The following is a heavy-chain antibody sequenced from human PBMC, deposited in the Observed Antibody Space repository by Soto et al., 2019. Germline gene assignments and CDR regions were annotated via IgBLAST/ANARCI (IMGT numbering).Heavy chain of an antibody. D-gene: IGHD5-18*01. CDR3: ARGGGYSYGYTGPTNFDY. CDR1: GGSISSYY. Sequence: SETLSLTCTVSGGSISSYYWSWIRQPPGKGLEWIGYIYYSGSTNYNPSLKSRVTISVDTSKNQFSLKLSSVTAADTAVYYCARGGGYSYGYTGPTNFDYWGQGTLVTVSS. V-gene: IGHV4-59*01. J-gene: IGHJ4*02. CDR2: IYYSGST.